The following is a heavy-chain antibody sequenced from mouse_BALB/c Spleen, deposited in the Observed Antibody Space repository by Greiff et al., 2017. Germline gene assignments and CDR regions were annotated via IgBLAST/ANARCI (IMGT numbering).Heavy chain of an antibody. D-gene: IGHD1-1*01. CDR3: ARTWYYGSSYDAMDY. CDR1: GYTFTSYW. CDR2: INPSTGYT. V-gene: IGHV1-7*01. J-gene: IGHJ4*01. Sequence: QVHVKQSGAELAKPGASVKMSCKASGYTFTSYWMHWVKQRPGQGLEWIGYINPSTGYTEYNQKFKDKATLTADKSSSTAYMQLSSLTSEDSAVYYCARTWYYGSSYDAMDYWGQGTSVTVSS.